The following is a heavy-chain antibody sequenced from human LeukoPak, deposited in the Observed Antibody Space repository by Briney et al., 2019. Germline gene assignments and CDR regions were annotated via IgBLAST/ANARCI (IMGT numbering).Heavy chain of an antibody. CDR1: GFIFSNYG. V-gene: IGHV3-23*01. CDR3: AKWVGATDH. J-gene: IGHJ5*02. CDR2: ISGSGGST. Sequence: GSLRLSCAASGFIFSNYGMSWVRQAPGKGLEWVSAISGSGGSTYYADSVKGRFTISRDNSKNTLYLQMNSLRAEDTAVYYCAKWVGATDHWGQGTLVTVSS. D-gene: IGHD1-26*01.